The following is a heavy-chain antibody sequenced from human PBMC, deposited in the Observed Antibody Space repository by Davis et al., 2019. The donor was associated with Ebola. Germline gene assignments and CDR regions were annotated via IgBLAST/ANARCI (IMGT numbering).Heavy chain of an antibody. Sequence: AASVKVSCKASGYSFTNYAINWVRQAPGQGLAWMGWINTITGNPTYAQGFTGRFARRFAFSLDTSVSTAYLQINSLKAEDTAVYYCASTNHYFDSSGYSNWYFDLWGRGTLVTVSS. J-gene: IGHJ2*01. CDR2: INTITGNP. V-gene: IGHV7-4-1*02. CDR3: ASTNHYFDSSGYSNWYFDL. CDR1: GYSFTNYA. D-gene: IGHD3-22*01.